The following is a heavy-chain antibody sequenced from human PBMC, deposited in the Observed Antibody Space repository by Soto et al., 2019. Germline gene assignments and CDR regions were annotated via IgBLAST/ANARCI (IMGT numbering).Heavy chain of an antibody. J-gene: IGHJ4*02. CDR2: IYYSGST. D-gene: IGHD3-10*01. Sequence: PSETLSLTCTVSGGSISSGGYYWSWIRQHPGKGLEWIGYIYYSGSTYYNPSLKSRVTISVDTSKNQFSLKLSSVTAADTAVYYCARSSITMVRGAVYYFDYWGQGTLVTVS. V-gene: IGHV4-31*03. CDR3: ARSSITMVRGAVYYFDY. CDR1: GGSISSGGYY.